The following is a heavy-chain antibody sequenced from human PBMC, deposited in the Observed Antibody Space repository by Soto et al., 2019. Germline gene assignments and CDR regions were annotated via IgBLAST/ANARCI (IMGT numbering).Heavy chain of an antibody. CDR1: GFTFSSYG. CDR2: IWYYGSNK. J-gene: IGHJ4*02. CDR3: AREDSGSYYDY. V-gene: IGHV3-33*01. D-gene: IGHD1-26*01. Sequence: QVQLVESGGGVVQPGRSLRLSCAASGFTFSSYGMHWVRQAPGKGLEWVAVIWYYGSNKYYADSVKGRFTISRDNSKNTLYLQMNRLRADDTAVYYCAREDSGSYYDYLGQGTLVTVSS.